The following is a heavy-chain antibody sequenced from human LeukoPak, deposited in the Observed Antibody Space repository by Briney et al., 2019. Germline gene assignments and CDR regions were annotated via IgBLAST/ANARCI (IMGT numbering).Heavy chain of an antibody. D-gene: IGHD2-2*01. CDR3: AREVVPAADY. J-gene: IGHJ4*02. CDR1: GFTFSSYA. Sequence: GGSLRLSCAASGFTFSSYAMHWVRQAPGKGLEWVAVISYDGSNKYYADSVKGRFTISRDNSKNTLYLQMNSLRAEDTAVYYCAREVVPAADYWGQGTLVTVSS. CDR2: ISYDGSNK. V-gene: IGHV3-30-3*01.